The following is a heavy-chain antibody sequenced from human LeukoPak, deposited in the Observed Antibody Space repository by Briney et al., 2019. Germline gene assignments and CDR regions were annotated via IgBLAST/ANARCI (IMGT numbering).Heavy chain of an antibody. CDR1: GFTVSSNY. Sequence: GGSLRLSCAASGFTVSSNYMSWVRQAPGKGLEWVSVIYSGGSTYYADSVKGRFTISRGNSKNTLYLQMNSLRAEDTAVYYCAREHDYALDYWGQGTLVTVSS. D-gene: IGHD4-17*01. J-gene: IGHJ4*02. V-gene: IGHV3-53*01. CDR3: AREHDYALDY. CDR2: IYSGGST.